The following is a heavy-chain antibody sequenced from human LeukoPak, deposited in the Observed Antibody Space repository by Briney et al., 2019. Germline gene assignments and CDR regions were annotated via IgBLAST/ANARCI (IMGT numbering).Heavy chain of an antibody. Sequence: SETLSLTCAVYGGSFSGYYWSWIRQPPGKGLEWIGYIYYSGSTNYNPSLKSRVTISVDTSKNQFSLKLSSVTAADTAVYYCARGGHSGYDSSGYYGMDVWGQGTTVTVSS. CDR3: ARGGHSGYDSSGYYGMDV. D-gene: IGHD5-12*01. J-gene: IGHJ6*02. CDR2: IYYSGST. V-gene: IGHV4-59*08. CDR1: GGSFSGYY.